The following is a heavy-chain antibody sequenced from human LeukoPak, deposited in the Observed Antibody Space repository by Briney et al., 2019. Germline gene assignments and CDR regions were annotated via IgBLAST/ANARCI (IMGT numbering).Heavy chain of an antibody. CDR2: IYYSGST. CDR3: AARITIFGVFPGTDMDV. CDR1: GGSISSGDYY. Sequence: SETLSLTCTVSGGSISSGDYYWSWIRQPPGKGLEWIGYIYYSGSTYYNPSLKSRVTISVDTSKNQFSLKLSSVTAADTAVYYCAARITIFGVFPGTDMDVWGKGTTVTVSS. D-gene: IGHD3-3*01. V-gene: IGHV4-30-4*08. J-gene: IGHJ6*03.